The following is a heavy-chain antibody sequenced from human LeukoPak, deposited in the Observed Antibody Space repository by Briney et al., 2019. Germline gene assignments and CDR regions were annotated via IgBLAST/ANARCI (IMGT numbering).Heavy chain of an antibody. CDR1: GFTFSSYW. V-gene: IGHV3-74*01. CDR3: ARGQYCSSTSCYSFDY. CDR2: INSDGSST. Sequence: PGGSLRLFCAASGFTFSSYWMHWVRQAPRKGLVWVSRINSDGSSTSYADSVKGRFTISRDNAKNTLYLQMNSLRAEDTAVYYCARGQYCSSTSCYSFDYWGQGTLVTVSS. D-gene: IGHD2-2*02. J-gene: IGHJ4*02.